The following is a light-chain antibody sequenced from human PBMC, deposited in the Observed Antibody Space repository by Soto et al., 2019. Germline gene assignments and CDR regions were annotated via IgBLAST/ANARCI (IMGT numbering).Light chain of an antibody. CDR1: QSISSW. CDR3: QQYNSYRYT. J-gene: IGKJ2*01. CDR2: KAA. Sequence: DIQMTQSPSTLSASVGDRVTITCRASQSISSWLAWYQQKPGKAPKLLIYKAASLESGVPSRFSGSGSGTEFTLNISSLQPDDFATYYCQQYNSYRYTFGQGTKLEIK. V-gene: IGKV1-5*03.